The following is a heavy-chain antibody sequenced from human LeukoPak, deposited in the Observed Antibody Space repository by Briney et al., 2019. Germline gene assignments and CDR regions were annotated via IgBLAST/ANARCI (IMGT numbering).Heavy chain of an antibody. CDR2: INHSGST. D-gene: IGHD3-22*01. V-gene: IGHV4-39*07. CDR3: ARLPLRSYYYDSRRNWFDP. J-gene: IGHJ5*02. CDR1: SGSISTSNYY. Sequence: SETLSLTCTVSSGSISTSNYYWSWIRQPPGKGLEWIGEINHSGSTNYNPSLKSRVTISVDTSKNQFSLKLSSVTAADTAVYYCARLPLRSYYYDSRRNWFDPWGQGTLVTVSS.